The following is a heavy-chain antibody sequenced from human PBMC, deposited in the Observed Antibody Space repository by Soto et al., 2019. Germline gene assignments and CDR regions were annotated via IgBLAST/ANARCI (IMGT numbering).Heavy chain of an antibody. D-gene: IGHD3-22*01. CDR1: GYTFTSYY. CDR3: ARDLGYYDSSGNNWLDP. V-gene: IGHV1-46*01. Sequence: ASVKVSCKASGYTFTSYYMHWVRQAPGQGLEWMGIINPSGGSTSYAQKFQGRVTMTRDTSTSTVYMELSSLRSEDTAVYYCARDLGYYDSSGNNWLDPWGQGTLVTVYS. J-gene: IGHJ5*02. CDR2: INPSGGST.